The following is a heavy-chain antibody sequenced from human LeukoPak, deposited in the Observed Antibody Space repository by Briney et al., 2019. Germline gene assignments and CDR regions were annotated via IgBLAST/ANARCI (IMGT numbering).Heavy chain of an antibody. Sequence: PSETLSLTCAVYGGSFSGYYWSWIRQPPGKGLEWIGEINHSGSTNYNPSLKSRVTISVDTSKNQFSLKLSSVTAADTAVYYCARGRELPGYYYYYMDVWGKGTTVTVSS. CDR1: GGSFSGYY. J-gene: IGHJ6*03. V-gene: IGHV4-34*01. D-gene: IGHD1-7*01. CDR2: INHSGST. CDR3: ARGRELPGYYYYYMDV.